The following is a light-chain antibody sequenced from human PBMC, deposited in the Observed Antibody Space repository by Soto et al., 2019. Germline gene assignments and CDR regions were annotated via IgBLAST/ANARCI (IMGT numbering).Light chain of an antibody. V-gene: IGKV3-20*01. CDR3: QQHGNSPPYS. CDR1: QSVSRCH. Sequence: EIVLTQSPGTLSLSPGERATLSCRASQSVSRCHLAWYQQKPGQAPRLLIYGASSRATGIADRFSGSGSGTDFTLTISRLEAEDVAVYYCQQHGNSPPYSFGQGTKLEIK. CDR2: GAS. J-gene: IGKJ2*03.